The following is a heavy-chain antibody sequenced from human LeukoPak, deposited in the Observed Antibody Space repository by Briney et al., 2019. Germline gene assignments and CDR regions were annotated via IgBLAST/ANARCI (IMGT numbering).Heavy chain of an antibody. CDR2: IDQGGNT. V-gene: IGHV4-38-2*02. D-gene: IGHD3-22*01. J-gene: IGHJ4*02. CDR3: VREVRYHDDSGYPDS. CDR1: GDSINNTYF. Sequence: PSETLSLTCDVFGDSINNTYFWGWIRRPPGKGLQWIGSIDQGGNTYFESSLKGRAYLSVDTSKNQFSLTLTPVTDADTAIYHCVREVRYHDDSGYPDSWGQGTLVIVSS.